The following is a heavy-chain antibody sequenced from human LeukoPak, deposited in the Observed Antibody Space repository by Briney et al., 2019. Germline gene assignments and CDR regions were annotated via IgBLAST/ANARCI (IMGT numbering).Heavy chain of an antibody. CDR2: IKQDGSEK. Sequence: GGSLRLSCAASGFTFSSYWMSWVRQAPGKGLEWVAKIKQDGSEKYYVDSVEGRFTISRDNSKNTLYLQMNSLRPEDTAVYYCARDPQFPDNYYYYMDVWGIGTTVTVSS. J-gene: IGHJ6*03. V-gene: IGHV3-7*01. CDR3: ARDPQFPDNYYYYMDV. D-gene: IGHD1-14*01. CDR1: GFTFSSYW.